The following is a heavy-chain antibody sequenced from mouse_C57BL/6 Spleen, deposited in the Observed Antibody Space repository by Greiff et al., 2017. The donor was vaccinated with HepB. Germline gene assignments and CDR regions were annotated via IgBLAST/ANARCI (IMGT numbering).Heavy chain of an antibody. J-gene: IGHJ3*01. CDR2: INPNNGGT. CDR1: GYTFTDYN. Sequence: EVKLQESGPELVKPGASVKMSCKASGYTFTDYNMHWVKQSHGKSLEWIGYINPNNGGTSYNQKFKGKATLTINKSSSTAYMELRSLTSEDSAVYYCARYPEWFAYWGQGTLVTVSA. CDR3: ARYPEWFAY. V-gene: IGHV1-22*01.